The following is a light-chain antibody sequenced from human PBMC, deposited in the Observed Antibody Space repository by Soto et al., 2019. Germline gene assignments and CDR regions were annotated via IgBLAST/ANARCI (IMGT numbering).Light chain of an antibody. V-gene: IGKV3-15*01. CDR1: QSVSSN. J-gene: IGKJ3*01. Sequence: EIVMTQSPATLSVSPGERATFSCRASQSVSSNLAWYQQKPGQPPRLLIYGASTRATGIPARFSGSGSGTEFTLSISSLQSEDFAVYYCQQYDNWPRTFGPGTKVDIK. CDR2: GAS. CDR3: QQYDNWPRT.